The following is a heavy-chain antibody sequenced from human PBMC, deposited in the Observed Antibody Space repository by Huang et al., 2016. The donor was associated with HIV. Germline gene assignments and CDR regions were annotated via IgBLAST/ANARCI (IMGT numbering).Heavy chain of an antibody. D-gene: IGHD6-13*01. CDR3: AKDPYSSSWFDHFDY. Sequence: EVQLLESGGGLVQPGGSLRLSCTASGFTFSSYAMSWVRQGRGKGLEWVSGISGGGGSTYYADSVKGRFTISRDNSKNTLYLQMNSLRAEDAAVYYCAKDPYSSSWFDHFDYWGQGTLVTVSS. V-gene: IGHV3-23*01. CDR1: GFTFSSYA. CDR2: ISGGGGST. J-gene: IGHJ4*02.